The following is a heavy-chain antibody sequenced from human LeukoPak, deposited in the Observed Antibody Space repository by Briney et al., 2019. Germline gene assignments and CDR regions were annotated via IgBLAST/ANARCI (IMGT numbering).Heavy chain of an antibody. CDR1: GFIFTDHW. D-gene: IGHD3-16*01. J-gene: IGHJ4*02. CDR3: ARAVDVADY. CDR2: IKEDENAK. Sequence: GGSLRLSCAASGFIFTDHWMSWVRQAPGKGLEWVANIKEDENAKFYADSVRGRFTISRDNAKNSLYLQMNNLRVEDTAVYYCARAVDVADYWGRGTLVTVSS. V-gene: IGHV3-7*01.